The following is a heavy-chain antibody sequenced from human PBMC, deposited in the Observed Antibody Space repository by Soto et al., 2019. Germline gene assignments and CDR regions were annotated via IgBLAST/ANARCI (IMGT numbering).Heavy chain of an antibody. J-gene: IGHJ4*02. CDR2: ISSASSET. Sequence: GGSLRLSCEASGFTFSRVSMNWVRQVPGKGLEWVASISSASSETWYADSVKGRFIISRDNAQNSLFLQMHALRPEDSAIYYSARVAYWGPGTQVTVSP. V-gene: IGHV3-21*01. CDR3: ARVAY. CDR1: GFTFSRVS.